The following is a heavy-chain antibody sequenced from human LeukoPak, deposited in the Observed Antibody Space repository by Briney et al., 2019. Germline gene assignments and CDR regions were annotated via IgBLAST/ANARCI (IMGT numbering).Heavy chain of an antibody. Sequence: GGSLRLSCAASGFTFSSYSMNWVRQAPGKGLDWVSSISSSSSYIYYADSVKGRFTISRDNAKNSLYLQMNSLRAEDTAVYYCARRLSDYYDSSGYRQFDYWGQGTLVTVSS. D-gene: IGHD3-22*01. CDR1: GFTFSSYS. CDR3: ARRLSDYYDSSGYRQFDY. V-gene: IGHV3-21*01. J-gene: IGHJ4*02. CDR2: ISSSSSYI.